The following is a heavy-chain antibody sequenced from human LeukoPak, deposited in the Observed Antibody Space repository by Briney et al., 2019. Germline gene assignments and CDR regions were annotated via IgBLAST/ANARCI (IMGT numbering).Heavy chain of an antibody. CDR1: GYTFTSYG. D-gene: IGHD3-10*01. V-gene: IGHV1-18*01. CDR3: ATITMVRGVPYYYYGMDV. CDR2: ISAYNGNT. Sequence: ASVKVSCKASGYTFTSYGISWVRQAPGQGLEWMGWISAYNGNTNYAQKLQGRVTMTTDTSTSTAYMELRSLRSDDTAVYYCATITMVRGVPYYYYGMDVWGQGTTVTVSS. J-gene: IGHJ6*02.